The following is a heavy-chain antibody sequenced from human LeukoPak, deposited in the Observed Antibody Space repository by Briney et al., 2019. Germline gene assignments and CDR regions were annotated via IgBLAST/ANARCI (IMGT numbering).Heavy chain of an antibody. CDR1: GGSFSGYY. J-gene: IGHJ6*03. CDR2: SNHSGST. D-gene: IGHD2-2*01. Sequence: SETLSLTCAVYGGSFSGYYWSWIRQPPGKGLEWIGESNHSGSTNYNPSLKSRVTISVDTSKNQFYLKLSSVTAADTAVYYCATKGYCSSTSCRPYYYYYMDVWGKGTTVTVSS. V-gene: IGHV4-34*01. CDR3: ATKGYCSSTSCRPYYYYYMDV.